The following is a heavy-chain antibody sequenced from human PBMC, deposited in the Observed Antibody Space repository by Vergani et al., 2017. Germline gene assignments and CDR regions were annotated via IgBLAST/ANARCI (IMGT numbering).Heavy chain of an antibody. D-gene: IGHD3-10*01. V-gene: IGHV4-30-4*01. CDR3: ARWSHDYGSGSENWFDP. CDR2: IYYSGST. CDR1: GGSISSGDYY. Sequence: QVQLQESGPGLVKPSQTLSLTCTVSGGSISSGDYYWGWIRQPPGKGLEWIGYIYYSGSTYYNPSLKSRVTISVDTSKNQFSLKLSSVTAAATAVYYCARWSHDYGSGSENWFDPWGQGTLVTVSS. J-gene: IGHJ5*02.